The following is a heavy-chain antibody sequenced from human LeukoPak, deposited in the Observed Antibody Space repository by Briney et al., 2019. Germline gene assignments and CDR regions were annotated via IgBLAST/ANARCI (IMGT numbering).Heavy chain of an antibody. J-gene: IGHJ5*02. CDR1: GGSISSYY. CDR3: ARHRDILTGYRWFDP. D-gene: IGHD3-9*01. CDR2: IYYSGST. Sequence: PSETLSLTCTVSGGSISSYYWSWNRQPPGKGLEWIGYIYYSGSTNYNPSLKSRVTISVDTSKNQFSLKLSSVTAADTAVYYCARHRDILTGYRWFDPWGQGTLVTVSS. V-gene: IGHV4-59*08.